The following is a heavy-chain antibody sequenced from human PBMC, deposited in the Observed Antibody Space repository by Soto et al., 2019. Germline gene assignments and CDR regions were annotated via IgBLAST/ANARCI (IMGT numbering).Heavy chain of an antibody. CDR2: ISYDGSNK. J-gene: IGHJ4*02. V-gene: IGHV3-30-3*01. D-gene: IGHD3-3*01. CDR1: GFTFSSYA. CDR3: AREQRSTIFGVVTEPLIY. Sequence: PGGSLRLSFAAPGFTFSSYAMHWVRQAPGKGLERVGVISYDGSNKYYADSVKGRFTISSDNSKNTLYLQMNSLRAEDTAVYYCAREQRSTIFGVVTEPLIYWGQGTLVTVSS.